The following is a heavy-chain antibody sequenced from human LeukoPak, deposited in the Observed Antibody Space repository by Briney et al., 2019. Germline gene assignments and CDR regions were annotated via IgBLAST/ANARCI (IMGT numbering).Heavy chain of an antibody. CDR1: GFSLSSYG. Sequence: GGSLRLSCAASGFSLSSYGMHWVRQAPGKGLEWVAVSWYDDGGDKYYVESVKGRFPISRDNSKNTLYLQMNSLRAEDTAVYYCARATMVTSIEYYFDHWGQGTLVTVSS. D-gene: IGHD2-21*02. V-gene: IGHV3-33*01. CDR2: SWYDDGGDK. CDR3: ARATMVTSIEYYFDH. J-gene: IGHJ4*02.